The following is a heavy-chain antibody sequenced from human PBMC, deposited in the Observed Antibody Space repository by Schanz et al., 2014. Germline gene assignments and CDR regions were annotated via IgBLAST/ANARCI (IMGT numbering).Heavy chain of an antibody. V-gene: IGHV3-15*01. CDR2: IKSNIDGGTI. CDR1: GFTFSIYG. J-gene: IGHJ4*02. Sequence: EVRLVESGGGLVQPGGSLRLSCAASGFTFSIYGMSWVRQAPGKGLEWIGRIKSNIDGGTIDYAAAVKGRFTISRDDSKNTLELQRNSLKTEDTAVYDCAKVAPAATYLDSWGLGTLVTVSS. D-gene: IGHD2-2*01. CDR3: AKVAPAATYLDS.